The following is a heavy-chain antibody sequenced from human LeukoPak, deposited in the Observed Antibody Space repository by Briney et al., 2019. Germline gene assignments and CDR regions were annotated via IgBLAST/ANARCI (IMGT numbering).Heavy chain of an antibody. CDR2: IIPILGIA. J-gene: IGHJ4*02. Sequence: SVKVSCKASGGTFSSYTISWVRQAPGQGLEWMGRIIPILGIANYAQKFQGRVTITADKSTSTAYMELSSLRSEDTAVYYCAINYYDSSGYYEGGFGYWGQGTLVTVSS. CDR1: GGTFSSYT. V-gene: IGHV1-69*02. CDR3: AINYYDSSGYYEGGFGY. D-gene: IGHD3-22*01.